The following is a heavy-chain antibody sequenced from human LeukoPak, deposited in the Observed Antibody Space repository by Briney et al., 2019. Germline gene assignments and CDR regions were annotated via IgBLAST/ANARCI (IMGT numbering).Heavy chain of an antibody. J-gene: IGHJ3*02. Sequence: GGSLRLSCAASGFTFSSHWMTWVRQAPGKRLEWVASVKEDGNERKYVDSVKGRFTISRDDTENSLYLQMSSLRPEDTAVYYCARSLTIAARPLSAFDIWGQGTMVTVSS. D-gene: IGHD6-6*01. V-gene: IGHV3-7*01. CDR2: VKEDGNER. CDR1: GFTFSSHW. CDR3: ARSLTIAARPLSAFDI.